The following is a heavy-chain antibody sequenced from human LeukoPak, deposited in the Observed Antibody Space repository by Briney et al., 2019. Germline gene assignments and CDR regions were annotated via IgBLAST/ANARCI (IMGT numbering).Heavy chain of an antibody. J-gene: IGHJ4*02. CDR3: ARSSNYYDSSGYLV. CDR1: GFSLSTSGVG. V-gene: IGHV2-5*02. CDR2: IYWDDDK. Sequence: SGPTLVNPTQTLTLTCTFSGFSLSTSGVGVGWIRQPPGKALEWLALIYWDDDKRYSPSLRSRLTITKDTSKNQVVLTMTNMDPVDTATYYCARSSNYYDSSGYLVWGQGTLVTVSS. D-gene: IGHD3-22*01.